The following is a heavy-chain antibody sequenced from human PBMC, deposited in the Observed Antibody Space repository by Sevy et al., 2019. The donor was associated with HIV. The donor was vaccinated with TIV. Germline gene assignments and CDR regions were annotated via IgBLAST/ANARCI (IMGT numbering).Heavy chain of an antibody. Sequence: GGSLRLSCAASGFSVSSHAMHWVRQAPGKGLEWVALLSYDGGAQYYVDSVKGRFSISRDNSTNILYLQMSSLRPGDTALYYCPRDAGYSVGWYPLNYWGQGTLVTVSS. D-gene: IGHD6-19*01. CDR2: LSYDGGAQ. J-gene: IGHJ4*02. CDR3: PRDAGYSVGWYPLNY. V-gene: IGHV3-30*04. CDR1: GFSVSSHA.